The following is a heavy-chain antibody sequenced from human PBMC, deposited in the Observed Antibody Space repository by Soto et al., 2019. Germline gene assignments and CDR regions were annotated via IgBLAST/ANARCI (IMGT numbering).Heavy chain of an antibody. CDR3: ARVIGDIVVVPAAPENYGMDV. Sequence: SETLSLTCTVSGGSIRSGDYYWSWIRQPPGKGLESIGYIYYSGSTYYNPSLKSRVTISVDTSKNQFSLKLSSVTAADTAVYYCARVIGDIVVVPAAPENYGMDVWGQGTTVTVSS. CDR2: IYYSGST. D-gene: IGHD2-2*01. V-gene: IGHV4-30-4*01. CDR1: GGSIRSGDYY. J-gene: IGHJ6*02.